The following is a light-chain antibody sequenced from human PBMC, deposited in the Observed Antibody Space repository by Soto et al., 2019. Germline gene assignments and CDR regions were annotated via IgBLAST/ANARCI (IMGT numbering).Light chain of an antibody. CDR3: QEYNSYSRT. V-gene: IGKV1-5*03. Sequence: DIQMTQSPSTLSASVGDIVTITCRASQSISSWLAWYQQIPEKAPKLLIYKASILDSGVPSRFSGSGSGTDFTLTMSTLTTYDFATYYCQEYNSYSRTFGQATKVDIK. J-gene: IGKJ1*01. CDR1: QSISSW. CDR2: KAS.